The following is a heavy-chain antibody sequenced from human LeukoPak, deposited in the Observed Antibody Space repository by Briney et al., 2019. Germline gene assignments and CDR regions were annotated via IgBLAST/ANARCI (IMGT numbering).Heavy chain of an antibody. J-gene: IGHJ4*02. CDR2: IYYSGST. CDR3: ARDYYGSGSHLDY. D-gene: IGHD3-10*01. V-gene: IGHV4-59*12. Sequence: SETLSLTCTVSGGSISSYYWSWIRQPPGKGLEWIGYIYYSGSTNYNPSLKSRVTISVDTSKNQFSLKLSSVTAADTAVYYCARDYYGSGSHLDYWGQGTLVTVSS. CDR1: GGSISSYY.